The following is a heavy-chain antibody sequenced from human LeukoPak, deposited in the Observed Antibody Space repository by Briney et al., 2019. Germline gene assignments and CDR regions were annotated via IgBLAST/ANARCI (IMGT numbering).Heavy chain of an antibody. D-gene: IGHD4-23*01. Sequence: GGSLRLSCAPSGLSVSNNYMSWVRQAPGGGLEWVSLIYTGGGTRYADSVKGRFTISRENSKNTLYLQMNSLTAEDTAMYYCARVEGGDYGGKLDYWGQGTLVTVSS. CDR3: ARVEGGDYGGKLDY. V-gene: IGHV3-53*01. J-gene: IGHJ4*02. CDR2: IYTGGGT. CDR1: GLSVSNNY.